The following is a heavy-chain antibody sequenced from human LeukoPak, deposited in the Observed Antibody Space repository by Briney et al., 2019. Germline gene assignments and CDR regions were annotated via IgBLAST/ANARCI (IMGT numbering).Heavy chain of an antibody. J-gene: IGHJ5*01. CDR1: GFTFSSYT. V-gene: IGHV3-7*01. Sequence: GGSLRLSCAASGFTFSSYTMNWVRQAPGKGLEWVANINQDGSEKYYVDSVKGRFTISRDNAKNSLYLQMNSLRAEDTAVYYCAREMWYGWFDSWSQGTLVTVSS. CDR2: INQDGSEK. CDR3: AREMWYGWFDS. D-gene: IGHD2-15*01.